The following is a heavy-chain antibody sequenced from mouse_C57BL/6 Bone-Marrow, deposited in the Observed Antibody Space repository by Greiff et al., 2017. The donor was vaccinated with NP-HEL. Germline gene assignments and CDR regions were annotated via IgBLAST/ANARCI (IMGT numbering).Heavy chain of an antibody. J-gene: IGHJ4*01. CDR2: ISDGGSYT. D-gene: IGHD1-1*01. CDR1: GFTFSSYA. Sequence: EVKLVESGGGLVKPGGSLKLSCAASGFTFSSYAMSWVRQTPEKRLEWVATISDGGSYTYYPDNVKGRFTISRDNAKNNLYLQMSHLKSEDTAMYYCARDVTVVATDYAMDYWGQGTSVTVSS. CDR3: ARDVTVVATDYAMDY. V-gene: IGHV5-4*01.